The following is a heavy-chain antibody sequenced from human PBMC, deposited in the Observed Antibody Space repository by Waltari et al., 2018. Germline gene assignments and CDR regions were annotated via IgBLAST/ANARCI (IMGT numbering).Heavy chain of an antibody. Sequence: QLQLQESGPGLVKPSETLSLTCTVSGDSIVSFTYYWAWIRQPPGRGPGWIGTISTAGNTYYNPSLKSRVTLSVDTSKNQFSLKLNSVTAADTAVYFCARRIWTQKYFDYWGQGTLLIVSS. V-gene: IGHV4-39*01. J-gene: IGHJ4*02. CDR3: ARRIWTQKYFDY. D-gene: IGHD3-3*01. CDR2: ISTAGNT. CDR1: GDSIVSFTYY.